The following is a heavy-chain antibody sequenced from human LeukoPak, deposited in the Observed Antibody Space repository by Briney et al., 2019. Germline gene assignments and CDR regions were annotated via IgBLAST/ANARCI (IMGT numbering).Heavy chain of an antibody. V-gene: IGHV3-30*18. CDR2: ISYDGSNK. CDR3: AKEGRRYFDY. CDR1: GFTFSRYG. Sequence: GGSLRLSCAATGFTFSRYGMHWVRQAPRKGLEWVAQISYDGSNKHYGDSVKGRFTIARDNSKNTLFLQMNSLRGEDTAVYYCAKEGRRYFDYWGQGNLVTVST. J-gene: IGHJ4*02.